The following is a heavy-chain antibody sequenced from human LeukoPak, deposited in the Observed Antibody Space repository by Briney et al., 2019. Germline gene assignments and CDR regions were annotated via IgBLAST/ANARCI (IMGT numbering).Heavy chain of an antibody. V-gene: IGHV3-23*01. CDR2: ISGIGGST. J-gene: IGHJ6*03. CDR1: GFTFSSYA. D-gene: IGHD2-8*01. CDR3: AKSPQGCTNGVCYYYYYMDV. Sequence: PGGSLRLSCAASGFTFSSYAMSSVRQAPGKGLEWVSAISGIGGSTYYADSVKGRFTISRDNSKNTLYLQMNSLRAEDTAVYYCAKSPQGCTNGVCYYYYYMDVWGKGTTVTVSS.